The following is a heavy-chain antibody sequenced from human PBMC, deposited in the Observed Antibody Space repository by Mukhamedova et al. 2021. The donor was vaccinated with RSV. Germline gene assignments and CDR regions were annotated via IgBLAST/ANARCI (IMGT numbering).Heavy chain of an antibody. J-gene: IGHJ4*02. CDR3: ARALAVWLHXXFDY. CDR2: IGSSSSYI. V-gene: IGHV3-21*01. Sequence: PGKGLEWVSSIGSSSSYIYYAXSVNVRFTISRDNAKNSLYLQMNSLRAEDTAVYYCARALAVWLHXXFDYWGQGTLPTGSS. D-gene: IGHD5-24*01.